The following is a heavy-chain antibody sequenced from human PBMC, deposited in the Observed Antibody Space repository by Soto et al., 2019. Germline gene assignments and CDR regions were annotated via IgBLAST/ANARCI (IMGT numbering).Heavy chain of an antibody. Sequence: QVQLQESGPGLVKPSQTLSLTCTVSGGSISSGGYYWSWIRQHPGKGLEWIGYIYYSGSTYYNPSLKSRVTISVDTSKNQFSLKLSSVTAADTAVDYCARDPPRHYDSSGYYPPDGAFDIWGQGTMVTVSS. CDR1: GGSISSGGYY. J-gene: IGHJ3*02. CDR2: IYYSGST. V-gene: IGHV4-31*03. D-gene: IGHD3-22*01. CDR3: ARDPPRHYDSSGYYPPDGAFDI.